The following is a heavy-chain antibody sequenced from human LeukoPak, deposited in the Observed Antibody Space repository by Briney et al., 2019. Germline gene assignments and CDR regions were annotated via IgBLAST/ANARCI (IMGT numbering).Heavy chain of an antibody. Sequence: GGSLRLSCAASGFTFSSFAMSWVRQAPGKGLEWVSSISGSGGSTYYADSVKGRFTISRDNSKNPLYLQMNSLRAEDTAVYYCAKARFSGYCSGGSCYSGNDYWGQGTLVTVSS. CDR2: ISGSGGST. V-gene: IGHV3-23*01. CDR3: AKARFSGYCSGGSCYSGNDY. D-gene: IGHD2-15*01. J-gene: IGHJ4*02. CDR1: GFTFSSFA.